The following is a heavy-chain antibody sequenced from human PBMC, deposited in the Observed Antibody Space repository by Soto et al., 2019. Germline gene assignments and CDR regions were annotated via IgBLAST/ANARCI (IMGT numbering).Heavy chain of an antibody. CDR2: VIPVFNTS. CDR1: GGAFGRYS. J-gene: IGHJ4*02. V-gene: IGHV1-69*01. Sequence: QVQLEQSGPEVKRPRTSVKVSCKASGGAFGRYSVSWVRQAPGQGLEWIGGVIPVFNTSNYSLKFQGRVAISADESTSTVFMELRSLRSEDTALYYCARGDEMTAVPIFEYWGQGTLVTVSS. CDR3: ARGDEMTAVPIFEY. D-gene: IGHD6-25*01.